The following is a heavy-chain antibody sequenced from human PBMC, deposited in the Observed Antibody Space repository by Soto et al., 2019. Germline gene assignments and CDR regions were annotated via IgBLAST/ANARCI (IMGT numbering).Heavy chain of an antibody. CDR2: IYTSGST. D-gene: IGHD3-22*01. V-gene: IGHV4-4*07. Sequence: SETLSLTCTVSGGSISSYYWSWIRQPAGKGLEWIGRIYTSGSTNYNPSLKSRVTMSVDTSKNQFSLKLSSVTAADTAVYYCAREVDSSGYTHYYYYGMDVWGQGTTVTV. CDR3: AREVDSSGYTHYYYYGMDV. CDR1: GGSISSYY. J-gene: IGHJ6*02.